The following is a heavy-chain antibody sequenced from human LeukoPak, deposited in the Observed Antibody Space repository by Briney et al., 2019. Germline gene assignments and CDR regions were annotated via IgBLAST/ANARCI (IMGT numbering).Heavy chain of an antibody. CDR1: GGSISSSSYY. CDR3: ARQPGYYDSSGYYYVRRYYFDY. D-gene: IGHD3-22*01. CDR2: IYYSGST. V-gene: IGHV4-39*01. Sequence: PSETLSLTCTVSGGSISSSSYYWGWIRQPPGKGLEWIGSIYYSGSTYYNPSLKSRVTISVDTSKNQFSLKLSSVTAADTAVYYCARQPGYYDSSGYYYVRRYYFDYWGQGTLVTVSS. J-gene: IGHJ4*02.